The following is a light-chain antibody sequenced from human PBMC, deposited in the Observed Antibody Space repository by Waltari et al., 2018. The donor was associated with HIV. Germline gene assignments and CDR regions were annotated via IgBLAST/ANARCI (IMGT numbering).Light chain of an antibody. CDR1: SSDVGNYNV. CDR2: EVN. V-gene: IGLV2-23*02. J-gene: IGLJ1*01. CDR3: CSYAGGNSYV. Sequence: QSALTQPASVSASPGQSITISCTGTSSDVGNYNVVSWYRQFPDKAPQLLIFEVNKRPSGVVNRCSGSKSGNSASLTIAGLLADDEADYYCCSYAGGNSYVFGTGTKVTVL.